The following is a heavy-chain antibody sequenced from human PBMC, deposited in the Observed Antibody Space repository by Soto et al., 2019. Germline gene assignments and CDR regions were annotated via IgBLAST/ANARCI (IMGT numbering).Heavy chain of an antibody. D-gene: IGHD3-9*01. CDR2: IYHSGST. V-gene: IGHV4-30-2*01. J-gene: IGHJ5*02. CDR1: GGSISSGGYS. CDR3: ARAARLVGAPGSNWFDP. Sequence: SETLSLTCAVSGGSISSGGYSWSWIRQPPGKGLEWIGYIYHSGSTYYNPSLKSRVTISVDRSKDQFSLKLSSVTAADTAVYYCARAARLVGAPGSNWFDPWGEGTLVT.